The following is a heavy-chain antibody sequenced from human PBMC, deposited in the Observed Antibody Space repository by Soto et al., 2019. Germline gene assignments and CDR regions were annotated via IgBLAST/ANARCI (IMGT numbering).Heavy chain of an antibody. Sequence: GGSLRLSCAASGFTFSSYDMHWVRQATGKGLEWVSAIGTAGDTYYPGSGKGRFTIHRENAKNSLYLQMNSLRAEDTAVYYCERGRRRRITMVRGVTDPTPFDYWGQGTLVTVSS. CDR1: GFTFSSYD. CDR2: IGTAGDT. CDR3: ERGRRRRITMVRGVTDPTPFDY. J-gene: IGHJ4*02. V-gene: IGHV3-13*01. D-gene: IGHD3-10*01.